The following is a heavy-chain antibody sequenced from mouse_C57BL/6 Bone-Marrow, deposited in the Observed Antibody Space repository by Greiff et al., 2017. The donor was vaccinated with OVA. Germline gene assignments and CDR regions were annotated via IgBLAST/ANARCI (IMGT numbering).Heavy chain of an antibody. Sequence: DVKLVESGGDLVKPGGSLKLSCAASGFTFSSYGMSWVRQTPDKRLEWVATISSGGSYTYYPDRVKGRFTISRDNAKNTLYLQMSSLKSEDTAMYYCARQNYKGYFDYWGQGTTLTVSS. V-gene: IGHV5-6*02. J-gene: IGHJ2*01. D-gene: IGHD2-12*01. CDR3: ARQNYKGYFDY. CDR1: GFTFSSYG. CDR2: ISSGGSYT.